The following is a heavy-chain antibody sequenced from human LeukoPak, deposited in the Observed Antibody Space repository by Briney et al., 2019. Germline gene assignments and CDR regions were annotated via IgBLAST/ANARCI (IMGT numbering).Heavy chain of an antibody. Sequence: GGSLRLSCAASGFTVSSNYMSWVRHAPGKGLEWVSVIYSGGSTYYADSVKGRFTISRDNSKNTLYLQMNSLRAEDTAVYYCARMTTVATYFDYWGQGTLVTVSS. CDR1: GFTVSSNY. CDR2: IYSGGST. CDR3: ARMTTVATYFDY. J-gene: IGHJ4*02. V-gene: IGHV3-66*02. D-gene: IGHD4-11*01.